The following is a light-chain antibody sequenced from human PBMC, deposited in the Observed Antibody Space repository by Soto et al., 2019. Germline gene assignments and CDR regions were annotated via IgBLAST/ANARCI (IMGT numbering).Light chain of an antibody. CDR3: HQYNNWPRT. J-gene: IGKJ1*01. Sequence: MTQGPPTLTLSSGESATLWFRAIHHVQSNLACYYHKPLQAPRTLIYGVFTRATGIPGRFSGGWSGTEFTLTINGLQSQDFGVYYCHQYNNWPRTFGQGTKV. CDR1: HHVQSN. CDR2: GVF. V-gene: IGKV3-15*01.